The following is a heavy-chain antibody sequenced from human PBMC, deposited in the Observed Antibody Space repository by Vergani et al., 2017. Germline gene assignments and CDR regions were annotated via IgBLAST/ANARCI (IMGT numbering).Heavy chain of an antibody. Sequence: QVQLQQWGAGVVKPSGTLSLTRAVFGESFSSFYWSWIRQPPGKGLEWIGEINNDGHTNYNPSLESRVTVSRDTAKNQFSLNLMSVTAADTAMYYCAVRPRVNLVGGEIVTKRTFDYWSQGGLVAVSS. J-gene: IGHJ4*02. CDR1: GESFSSFY. D-gene: IGHD3-10*01. CDR3: AVRPRVNLVGGEIVTKRTFDY. V-gene: IGHV4-34*02. CDR2: INNDGHT.